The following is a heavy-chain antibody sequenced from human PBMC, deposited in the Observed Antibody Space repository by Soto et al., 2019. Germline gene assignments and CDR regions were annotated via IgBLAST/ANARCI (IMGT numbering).Heavy chain of an antibody. J-gene: IGHJ6*02. V-gene: IGHV1-18*01. CDR3: ARDLQDYDLWSGYYQYYYGMAV. CDR2: ISAYNGNT. D-gene: IGHD3-3*01. CDR1: GYTFTSYG. Sequence: GASVKVSCKASGYTFTSYGISWVRQAPGQGLEWMGWISAYNGNTNYAQKLQGRVTMTTDTSTSTAYMELRSLRSDDTAVYYCARDLQDYDLWSGYYQYYYGMAVCGQGTTVTVAS.